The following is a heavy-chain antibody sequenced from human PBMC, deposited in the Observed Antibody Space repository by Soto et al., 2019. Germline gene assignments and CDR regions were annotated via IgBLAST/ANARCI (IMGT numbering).Heavy chain of an antibody. D-gene: IGHD2-21*01. J-gene: IGHJ4*02. CDR2: ISGSGVSI. V-gene: IGHV3-23*01. Sequence: EVQLLESGGGLVQPGGSLRLSCAASGFTFSNYAMSWVRQTPGKGLEWVSTISGSGVSIYYADSVKGRFTISRDNSKNTVYLQMNSLRADDTALYYCARDPIEVSAYWGQGTLVTVSS. CDR3: ARDPIEVSAY. CDR1: GFTFSNYA.